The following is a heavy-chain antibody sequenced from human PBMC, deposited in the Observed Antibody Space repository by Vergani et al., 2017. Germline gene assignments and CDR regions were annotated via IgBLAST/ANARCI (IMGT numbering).Heavy chain of an antibody. J-gene: IGHJ3*02. D-gene: IGHD6-13*01. CDR2: IYYSGST. V-gene: IGHV4-39*01. CDR1: GGSISSSSYY. CDR3: ASEQQLGGAFDI. Sequence: QLQLQESGPGLVKPSETLSLTCTVSGGSISSSSYYWGWIRQPPGKGLEWIGSIYYSGSTYYNPSLKSRVTISVDTSKNQFSLKLSSLTAADTAVYYCASEQQLGGAFDIWGQGTMVTVSS.